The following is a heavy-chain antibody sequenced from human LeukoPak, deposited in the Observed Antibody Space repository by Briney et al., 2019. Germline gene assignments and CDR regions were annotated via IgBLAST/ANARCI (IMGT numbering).Heavy chain of an antibody. Sequence: GGSLRLSCAACGFTFSNYARNWVRQAPGKGLEWLSAISNSGGTTYYADSVKGQFTISRDNSKNTLYLQMNSLRAEDTAVYYCAKRGGSGSYSGYFDYWGQGTLVTVSS. CDR3: AKRGGSGSYSGYFDY. CDR2: ISNSGGTT. J-gene: IGHJ4*02. V-gene: IGHV3-23*01. D-gene: IGHD1-26*01. CDR1: GFTFSNYA.